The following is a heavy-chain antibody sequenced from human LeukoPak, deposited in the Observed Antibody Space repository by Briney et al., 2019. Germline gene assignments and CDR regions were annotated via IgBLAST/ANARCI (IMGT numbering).Heavy chain of an antibody. Sequence: GGSLRLSCAASGFTFSSCAMSWVRQAPEKGLEWVSGMSASGSHTHSADFVKGRFTISRDNFKNTLYLQMNGLRVEDTAVYYCAKVRSGNNYYFDYWGQGTLVTVSS. V-gene: IGHV3-23*01. J-gene: IGHJ4*02. D-gene: IGHD1/OR15-1a*01. CDR3: AKVRSGNNYYFDY. CDR1: GFTFSSCA. CDR2: MSASGSHT.